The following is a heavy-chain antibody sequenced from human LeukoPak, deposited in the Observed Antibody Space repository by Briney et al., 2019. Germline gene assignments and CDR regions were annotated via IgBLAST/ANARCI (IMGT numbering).Heavy chain of an antibody. Sequence: ASVKVSCKASGGTFSSYAISWVRQAPGQGLEWMGGFDPEDGETIYAQKFQGRVTMTEDTSTDTAYMELSSLRSEDTAVYYCATEYCSSTSCRFDYWGQGTLVTVSS. CDR1: GGTFSSYA. D-gene: IGHD2-2*01. J-gene: IGHJ4*02. CDR3: ATEYCSSTSCRFDY. CDR2: FDPEDGET. V-gene: IGHV1-24*01.